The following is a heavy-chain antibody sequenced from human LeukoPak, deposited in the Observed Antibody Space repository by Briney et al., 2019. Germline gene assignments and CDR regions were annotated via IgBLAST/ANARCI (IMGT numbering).Heavy chain of an antibody. V-gene: IGHV3-23*01. CDR1: GFTFSSYA. CDR2: ISGSGGSA. D-gene: IGHD3-9*01. Sequence: GGSLRLSCAASGFTFSSYAMSWVRQAPGKGLEWVSAISGSGGSAYYADSVKGRFTISRDNSKNTLYLQMNSLRAEDTAVYYCAKPAAPYDILTGYSHWGQGTLVTVSS. J-gene: IGHJ4*02. CDR3: AKPAAPYDILTGYSH.